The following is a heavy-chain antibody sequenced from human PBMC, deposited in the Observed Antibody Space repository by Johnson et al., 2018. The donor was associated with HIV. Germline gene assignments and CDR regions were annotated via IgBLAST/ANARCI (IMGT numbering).Heavy chain of an antibody. D-gene: IGHD6-13*01. V-gene: IGHV3-30*18. CDR3: AKEEGLAAAGTGEAFDI. J-gene: IGHJ3*02. Sequence: QVQLVESGGGLVKPGGSLRLPCAASGFTFSSYGMHWVRQAPGKGLEWVAVISYDGSNKYYADSVKGRFTISRDNSKNTLYLQMNSLRAEDTAVYNCAKEEGLAAAGTGEAFDIWGQGTMVTVSS. CDR1: GFTFSSYG. CDR2: ISYDGSNK.